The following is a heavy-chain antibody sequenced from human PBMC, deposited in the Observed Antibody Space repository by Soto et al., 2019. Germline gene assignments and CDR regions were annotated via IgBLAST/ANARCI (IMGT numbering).Heavy chain of an antibody. CDR1: GYTFTSYG. CDR3: ARDLDSSSWYWNNWFDP. V-gene: IGHV1-18*01. J-gene: IGHJ5*02. Sequence: GASVKVSCKASGYTFTSYGISWVRQAPGQGFEWMGWISAYNGNTNYAQKLQGRVTMTTDTSTSTAYMELRSLRSDDTAVYYCARDLDSSSWYWNNWFDPWGQGTLVTVSS. D-gene: IGHD6-13*01. CDR2: ISAYNGNT.